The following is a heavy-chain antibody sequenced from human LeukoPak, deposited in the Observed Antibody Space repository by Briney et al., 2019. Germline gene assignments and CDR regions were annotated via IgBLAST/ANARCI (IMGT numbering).Heavy chain of an antibody. CDR3: ARDGIVVVPAAQGYYFDY. Sequence: PSETLSLTCAVYGGSFSGYYWSWIRQPPGKGLEWIGEINHSGSTNYNPSLKSRVTISADTSKNQFSLKLSSVTAADTAVYYCARDGIVVVPAAQGYYFDYWGQGTLVTVSS. D-gene: IGHD2-2*01. CDR2: INHSGST. CDR1: GGSFSGYY. V-gene: IGHV4-34*01. J-gene: IGHJ4*02.